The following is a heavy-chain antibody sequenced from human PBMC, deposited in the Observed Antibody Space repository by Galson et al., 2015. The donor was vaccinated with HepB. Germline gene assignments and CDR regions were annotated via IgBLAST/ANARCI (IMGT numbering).Heavy chain of an antibody. CDR2: IKQGGDEK. J-gene: IGHJ4*02. Sequence: SLRLSCAASGFTFNGFWMSWVRQAPGKGLEWVANIKQGGDEKHYVDSVKGRFTISRDNAKSSLDLQMNSLRAEDSAVYYCVRVGIMSVDFATNAYHYAGDYWGQGTLVTVSS. CDR3: VRVGIMSVDFATNAYHYAGDY. D-gene: IGHD3-16*01. CDR1: GFTFNGFW. V-gene: IGHV3-7*03.